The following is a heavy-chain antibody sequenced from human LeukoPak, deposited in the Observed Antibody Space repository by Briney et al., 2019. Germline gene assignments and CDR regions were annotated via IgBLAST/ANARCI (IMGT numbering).Heavy chain of an antibody. Sequence: ETLSLTCAVYGGSFSGYYWSWIRQPPGKGLEWVSAISGSGGSTYYADSVKGRFTISRDNSKNTLYLQMNSLRAEDTAVYYCAKDRGFYDYVWGSWGQGTLVTVSS. D-gene: IGHD3-16*01. J-gene: IGHJ4*02. CDR3: AKDRGFYDYVWGS. V-gene: IGHV3-23*01. CDR1: GGSFSGYY. CDR2: ISGSGGST.